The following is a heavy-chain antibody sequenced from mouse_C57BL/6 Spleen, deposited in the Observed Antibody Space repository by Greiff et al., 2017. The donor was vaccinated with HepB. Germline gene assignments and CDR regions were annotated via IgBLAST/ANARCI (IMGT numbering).Heavy chain of an antibody. V-gene: IGHV1-4*01. Sequence: VQLQQSGAELARPGASVKMSCKASGYTFTSYTMHWVKQRPGQGLEWIGYINPSSGYTKYNQKFKDKATLTADKSSSTAYMQLSSLTSEDSAVYYCARWGDYYVDYAMDYWGQGTSVTVSS. J-gene: IGHJ4*01. CDR3: ARWGDYYVDYAMDY. CDR2: INPSSGYT. CDR1: GYTFTSYT. D-gene: IGHD1-1*01.